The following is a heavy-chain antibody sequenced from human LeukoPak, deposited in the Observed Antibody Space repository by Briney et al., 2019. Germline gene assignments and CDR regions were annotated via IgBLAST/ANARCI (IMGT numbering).Heavy chain of an antibody. CDR3: ARGLSIAARPRFDP. V-gene: IGHV1-2*04. Sequence: GASVKVSCKASGYTFTGYYMHWVRQAPGQGLEWMGWINPNSGGTNYAQKFQGWVTMTRDTSISTAYMELSRLRSDDTAVYYCARGLSIAARPRFDPWGQGTLVTVSS. J-gene: IGHJ5*02. CDR1: GYTFTGYY. CDR2: INPNSGGT. D-gene: IGHD6-6*01.